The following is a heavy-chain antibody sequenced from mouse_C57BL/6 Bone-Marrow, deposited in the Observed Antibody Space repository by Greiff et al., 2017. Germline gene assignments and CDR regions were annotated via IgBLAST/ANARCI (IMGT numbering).Heavy chain of an antibody. CDR3: ARGAYYRGFAY. Sequence: VQLQQPGAELVRPGSSVKLSCKASGYTFTSYWMHWVKQRPIQGLEWIGNIDPSDSETHYNQKFKDKATLTVDKSSSTAYMQLSSLTSADSAVYYCARGAYYRGFAYWGQGTLVTVSA. CDR2: IDPSDSET. CDR1: GYTFTSYW. J-gene: IGHJ3*01. D-gene: IGHD2-12*01. V-gene: IGHV1-52*01.